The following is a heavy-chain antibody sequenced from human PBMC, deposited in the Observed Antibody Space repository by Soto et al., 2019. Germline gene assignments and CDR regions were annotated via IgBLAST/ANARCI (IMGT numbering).Heavy chain of an antibody. D-gene: IGHD6-13*01. CDR2: ISGSGGST. CDR3: AKVGEQQLVTNWFDP. J-gene: IGHJ5*02. CDR1: GFTFSSYA. V-gene: IGHV3-23*01. Sequence: GGSLKLSCAASGFTFSSYAMSWVRQAPGKGLEWVSAISGSGGSTYYADSVKGRFTISRDNSKNTLYLQMNSLRAEDTAVYYCAKVGEQQLVTNWFDPWGQGTLVTVSS.